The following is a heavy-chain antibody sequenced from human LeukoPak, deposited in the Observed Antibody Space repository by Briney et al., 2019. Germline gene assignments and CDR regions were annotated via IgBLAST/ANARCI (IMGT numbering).Heavy chain of an antibody. CDR2: IGHDGKTT. D-gene: IGHD3-10*01. Sequence: SCKASGYTFTSYYMHWVRQAPGKGLEWVAVIGHDGKTTYYADSVKGRFTISRDNSENTLYLQMNSLRAEDTAVYYCARDVYGSGQYWGQGTLVTVSS. V-gene: IGHV3-33*01. J-gene: IGHJ4*02. CDR1: GYTFTSYY. CDR3: ARDVYGSGQY.